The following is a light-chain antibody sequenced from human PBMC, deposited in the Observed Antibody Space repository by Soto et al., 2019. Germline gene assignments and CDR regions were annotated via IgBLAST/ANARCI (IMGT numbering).Light chain of an antibody. Sequence: EIVLTQSPGTLSLSPGERAILSCRASQTINNRYLAWYQQTPGRAPRLLIHAASSRAAGIPDRFSGSGSATDFTLTINSLEPEDFAVYYCHHYDNSPPFPFGPGTTVDI. CDR2: AAS. V-gene: IGKV3-20*01. J-gene: IGKJ3*01. CDR3: HHYDNSPPFP. CDR1: QTINNRY.